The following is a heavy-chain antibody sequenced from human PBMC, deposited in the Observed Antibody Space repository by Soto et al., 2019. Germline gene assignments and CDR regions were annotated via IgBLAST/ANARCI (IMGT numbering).Heavy chain of an antibody. CDR1: GYTFTNYG. J-gene: IGHJ3*01. Sequence: QVHLVQSGAEVKKPGASVKVSCKASGYTFTNYGISWVLQAPGQGLEGMGWISAYNGNTFYAQKLQGRVTLTTDTSTSTAYMDLRSLRSDDTASYYCAREPVIWLAVPGDDPFDVCGQGTMVTVS. D-gene: IGHD3-16*01. V-gene: IGHV1-18*01. CDR2: ISAYNGNT. CDR3: AREPVIWLAVPGDDPFDV.